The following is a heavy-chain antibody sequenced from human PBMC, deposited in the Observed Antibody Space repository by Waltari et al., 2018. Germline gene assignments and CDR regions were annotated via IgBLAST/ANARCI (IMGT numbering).Heavy chain of an antibody. Sequence: EVQLVESGGGLVQPGGSLRLSCEASGFTISSSYMHWVRQVPGEGLVWVSRINTDGSSANYADSVKGRFTISRDNGKNTLYLQMNSLRAEDTAVYYCARDGGGNGYIHYWGQGTLVTVSS. J-gene: IGHJ4*02. CDR1: GFTISSSY. V-gene: IGHV3-74*01. D-gene: IGHD3-16*01. CDR3: ARDGGGNGYIHY. CDR2: INTDGSSA.